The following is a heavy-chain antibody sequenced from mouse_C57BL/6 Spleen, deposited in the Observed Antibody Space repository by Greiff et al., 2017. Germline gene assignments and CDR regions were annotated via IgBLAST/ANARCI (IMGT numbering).Heavy chain of an antibody. CDR3: AKLTTVVADY. D-gene: IGHD1-1*01. V-gene: IGHV1-4*01. Sequence: QVQLQQSGAELARPGASVKMSCKASGYTFTSYTMHWVKQRPGQGLEWIGYINPSSGYTKYNQKFKDKATLTADKSSSTAYMQLSRLTSEDSAVYYCAKLTTVVADYWGQGTTLTVSS. J-gene: IGHJ2*01. CDR1: GYTFTSYT. CDR2: INPSSGYT.